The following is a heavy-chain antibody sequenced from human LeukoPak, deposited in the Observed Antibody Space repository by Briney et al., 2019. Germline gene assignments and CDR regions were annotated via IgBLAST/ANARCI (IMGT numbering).Heavy chain of an antibody. CDR2: VSGYNGNT. Sequence: GASVKVSCKAHGYTLTTYAISWVRQAPGQGLEWMGWVSGYNGNTNYAQKLQGRVTMTTDTSTGIAYMELRSLSSDDTAVYYCAKISSGGWYVDYWGQGALVAVSS. J-gene: IGHJ4*02. D-gene: IGHD2-15*01. CDR3: AKISSGGWYVDY. CDR1: GYTLTTYA. V-gene: IGHV1-18*04.